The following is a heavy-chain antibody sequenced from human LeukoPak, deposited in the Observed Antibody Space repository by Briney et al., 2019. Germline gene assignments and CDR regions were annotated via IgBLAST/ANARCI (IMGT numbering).Heavy chain of an antibody. CDR3: AREGVGATRGYYFDY. V-gene: IGHV3-11*01. D-gene: IGHD1-26*01. CDR2: ISSSGSTI. J-gene: IGHJ4*02. Sequence: GGSLRLPCAASGFTFSDYYMSWIRQAPGKGLEWVSYISSSGSTIHYADSVKGRFTISRDNAKNSLYLQMNSLRAEDTAVYYCAREGVGATRGYYFDYWGQGTLVTVSS. CDR1: GFTFSDYY.